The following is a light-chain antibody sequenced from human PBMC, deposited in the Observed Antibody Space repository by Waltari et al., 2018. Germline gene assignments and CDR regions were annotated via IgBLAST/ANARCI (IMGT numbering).Light chain of an antibody. CDR1: SGHSSNI. V-gene: IGLV4-69*01. CDR3: QTGGHGTWV. Sequence: QLVLTQSPSASASLGASVKLTCTLSSGHSSNIVAWLQQQPEKGPRYLMKVNSDGSHTKGDMIPDRFSGSRSGAERYLTISSLQSEDEADYYCQTGGHGTWVFGGGTKLTVL. CDR2: VNSDGSH. J-gene: IGLJ3*02.